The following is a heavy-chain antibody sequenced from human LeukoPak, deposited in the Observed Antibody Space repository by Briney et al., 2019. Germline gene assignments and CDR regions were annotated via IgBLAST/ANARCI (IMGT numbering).Heavy chain of an antibody. Sequence: SETLSLTCTVSGYSISSGYYWGWIRQPPGKGLEWIGIIYHSGSTHYNPPLKSRVTISVDTSKNQFSLKLNSVTAADTAVYYCARVDGSCSGGSCPSGNWFDPWGQGTLVTVST. J-gene: IGHJ5*02. V-gene: IGHV4-38-2*02. CDR2: IYHSGST. CDR1: GYSISSGYY. D-gene: IGHD2-15*01. CDR3: ARVDGSCSGGSCPSGNWFDP.